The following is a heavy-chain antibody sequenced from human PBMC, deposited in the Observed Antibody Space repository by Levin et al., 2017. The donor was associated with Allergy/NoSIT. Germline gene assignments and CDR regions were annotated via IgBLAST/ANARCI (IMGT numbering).Heavy chain of an antibody. D-gene: IGHD3-10*01. CDR3: ARGRVPNDY. CDR2: ISRGNSYT. J-gene: IGHJ4*02. V-gene: IGHV3-11*05. Sequence: TGGSLRLSCAASGFIVSDSYMSWIRQAPGKGLEWVSYISRGNSYTNYLDSVKGRFTISRDNAKNSLYLQMNSLRAEDTDIYYCARGRVPNDYWGQGTLVTVSS. CDR1: GFIVSDSY.